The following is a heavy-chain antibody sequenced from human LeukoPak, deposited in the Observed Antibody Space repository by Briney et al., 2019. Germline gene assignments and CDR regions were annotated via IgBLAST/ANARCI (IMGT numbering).Heavy chain of an antibody. CDR2: ISVNNGNT. CDR1: GYTFTSYG. CDR3: ARDRDGLGSQSY. Sequence: ASVKVSCKASGYTFTSYGIGWMRLVPGQGLEWMGRISVNNGNTIYAQNLQGRLTVTADTSTSTAYMELRSLRFDDTAVYFCARDRDGLGSQSYWGQGTLVTVSS. V-gene: IGHV1-18*04. J-gene: IGHJ4*02. D-gene: IGHD3-10*01.